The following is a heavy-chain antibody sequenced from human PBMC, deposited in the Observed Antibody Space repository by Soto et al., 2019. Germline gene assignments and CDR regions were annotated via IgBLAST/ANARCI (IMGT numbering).Heavy chain of an antibody. J-gene: IGHJ2*01. V-gene: IGHV3-30*18. CDR1: GFTFSRYG. Sequence: QVQLVESGGGVVQPGRSLRLSCAASGFTFSRYGMHWVRQAPGKGLEWVAVISYDGSNKYYADSVKGRFTISRDNSKNTLYLQMNSLRAEDTAVYYCAKGLAYCGGDCYSHFDLWGRGTLVTVSS. D-gene: IGHD2-21*02. CDR2: ISYDGSNK. CDR3: AKGLAYCGGDCYSHFDL.